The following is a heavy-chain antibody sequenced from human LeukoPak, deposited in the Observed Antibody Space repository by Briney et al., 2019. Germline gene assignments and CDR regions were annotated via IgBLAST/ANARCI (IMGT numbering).Heavy chain of an antibody. CDR2: IWNDGSNK. V-gene: IGHV3-33*01. CDR1: GFTFSSYG. J-gene: IGHJ6*03. D-gene: IGHD2-21*02. Sequence: PARSLRLPCAASGFTFSSYGMHWVRQAPGKGLEWVAVIWNDGSNKHYVDSVKGRFTISRDNSKNTMYLQMNSLRAEDTAVYYCARGVTYYSYYYYMDVWGKGTTVTVSS. CDR3: ARGVTYYSYYYYMDV.